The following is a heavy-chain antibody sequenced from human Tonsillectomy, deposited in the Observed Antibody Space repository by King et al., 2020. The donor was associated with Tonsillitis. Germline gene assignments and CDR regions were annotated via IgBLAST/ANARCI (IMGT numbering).Heavy chain of an antibody. CDR1: GGSISSGGYY. D-gene: IGHD3-3*01. J-gene: IGHJ4*02. CDR2: IYYSGST. Sequence: QLQESGPGLVKPSQTLSLTCTVSGGSISSGGYYWSWIRQHPGKGLEWIGSIYYSGSTYYNPSLKSRVTISVDTSKNHFSLKMSSVTAAATAVYYCARVEGKAVFYDLDYFDYWGQGTLVTVSS. CDR3: ARVEGKAVFYDLDYFDY. V-gene: IGHV4-31*03.